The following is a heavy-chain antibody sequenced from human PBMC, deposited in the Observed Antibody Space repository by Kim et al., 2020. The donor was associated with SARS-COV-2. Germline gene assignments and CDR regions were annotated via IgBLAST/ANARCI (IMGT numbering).Heavy chain of an antibody. CDR3: ARDRGAYYYYGMDV. V-gene: IGHV3-7*01. Sequence: YGDSVKGRFTISRDNAKDSLYLQMNSLRAGDTAVYYCARDRGAYYYYGMDVWGQGTTVTVSS. J-gene: IGHJ6*02. D-gene: IGHD3-10*01.